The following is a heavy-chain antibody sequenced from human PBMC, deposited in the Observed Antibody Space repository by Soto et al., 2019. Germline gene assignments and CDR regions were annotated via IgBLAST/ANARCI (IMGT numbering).Heavy chain of an antibody. V-gene: IGHV4-34*01. CDR1: GGSFSGYY. CDR2: INHSGST. D-gene: IGHD2-15*01. Sequence: QVQLQQWGAGLLKPSETLSLTCAVYGGSFSGYYWSWIRQPPGKGLEWIGVINHSGSTNYNPSLKSRVTISVDTSKHPFALQLSSVTAADTAVYYCARGSYYGGGSCYYFGYWGPGTLVTVSS. CDR3: ARGSYYGGGSCYYFGY. J-gene: IGHJ4*02.